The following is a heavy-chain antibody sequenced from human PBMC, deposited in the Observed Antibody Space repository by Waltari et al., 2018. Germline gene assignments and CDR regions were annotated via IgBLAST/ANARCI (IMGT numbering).Heavy chain of an antibody. Sequence: EVQLVESGGGLVQPGGSLRLSCAASAFTVRSRCMHWVRQAPGKGLEWVSLVYSGGTTYYAGSVEGRFTISRDISTNTVYLQMNSLTAEDTAVYYCARDPLYYFDSWGQGALVTVSS. CDR1: AFTVRSRC. CDR2: VYSGGTT. CDR3: ARDPLYYFDS. J-gene: IGHJ4*02. V-gene: IGHV3-53*01.